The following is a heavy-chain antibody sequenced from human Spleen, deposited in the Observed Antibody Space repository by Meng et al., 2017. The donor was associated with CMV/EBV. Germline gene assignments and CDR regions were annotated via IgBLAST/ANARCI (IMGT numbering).Heavy chain of an antibody. CDR3: ASGQLY. J-gene: IGHJ4*02. Sequence: GESLKISCVASGFTFSNYAMHWVRQAPGKGLEWVAVISDDGINKHYADSVRGRFTISRDDSKNSLYLQMNSLRAEDTAVYYCASGQLYWGQGTLGTVSS. V-gene: IGHV3-30*04. D-gene: IGHD1-1*01. CDR2: ISDDGINK. CDR1: GFTFSNYA.